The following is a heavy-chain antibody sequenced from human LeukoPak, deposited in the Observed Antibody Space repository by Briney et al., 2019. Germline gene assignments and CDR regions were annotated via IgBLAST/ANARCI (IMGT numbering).Heavy chain of an antibody. J-gene: IGHJ4*02. CDR3: ARAALGVWFGEPLGGPTEY. V-gene: IGHV1-2*02. Sequence: ASVKVSCKASGYTFTGYYIHWVRQPPGQGLEWMGWINPNSGGTYYAQSFQGRVTMTRDTSISTAYMELSRLRSDDTAVYYCARAALGVWFGEPLGGPTEYWGQGTLVTVSS. CDR1: GYTFTGYY. D-gene: IGHD3-10*01. CDR2: INPNSGGT.